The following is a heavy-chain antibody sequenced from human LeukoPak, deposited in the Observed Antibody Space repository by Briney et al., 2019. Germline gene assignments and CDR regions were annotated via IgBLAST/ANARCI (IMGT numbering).Heavy chain of an antibody. CDR2: IYHSGST. J-gene: IGHJ4*02. D-gene: IGHD3-10*01. CDR1: GGSISSGGYS. CDR3: ASSSGGGYFDY. Sequence: SETLSLTCAVSGGSISSGGYSWSCIRQPPGKGLEWIGYIYHSGSTYYNPSLKSRVTISVDRSKNQFSLKLSSVTAADTAVYYCASSSGGGYFDYWGQGTLVTVSS. V-gene: IGHV4-30-2*01.